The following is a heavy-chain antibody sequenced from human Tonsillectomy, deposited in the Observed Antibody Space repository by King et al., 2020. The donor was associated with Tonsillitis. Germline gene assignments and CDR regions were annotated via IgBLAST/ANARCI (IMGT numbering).Heavy chain of an antibody. V-gene: IGHV3-9*01. D-gene: IGHD6-13*01. CDR3: AKNWAAAANTGNYYGLDL. Sequence: VQLVESGGGLVQPGRSLRLSCAASGFTFDDYAMHWVRQAPGKGLEWVSGLNWNSGTIGYADSVKGRFTISRDNAKNSLYLQMNSMRPEDKALYYCAKNWAAAANTGNYYGLDLWGQGTPVTVSS. CDR1: GFTFDDYA. CDR2: LNWNSGTI. J-gene: IGHJ6*02.